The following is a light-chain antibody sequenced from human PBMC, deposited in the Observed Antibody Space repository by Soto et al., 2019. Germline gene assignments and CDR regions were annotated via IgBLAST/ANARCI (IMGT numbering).Light chain of an antibody. CDR1: SSDVGGYNS. V-gene: IGLV2-8*01. Sequence: QSALTQPPSASGSPGQSVTISCTGTSSDVGGYNSVSWYQQHPGKAPKLMIYEVSKRPSGVPDRFSGSKSGNTASLTVSGLQAEDEADYYCSSYAGSNSDVFGTGTKLTVL. CDR3: SSYAGSNSDV. CDR2: EVS. J-gene: IGLJ1*01.